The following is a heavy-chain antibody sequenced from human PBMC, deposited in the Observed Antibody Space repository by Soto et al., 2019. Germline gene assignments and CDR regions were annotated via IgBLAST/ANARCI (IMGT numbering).Heavy chain of an antibody. CDR1: VFTFSRHA. CDR3: VRSRSGAVADSFDL. CDR2: VSKDGSVK. V-gene: IGHV3-30-3*01. J-gene: IGHJ4*02. D-gene: IGHD3-10*01. Sequence: RWSLRLSCEGSVFTFSRHALHWFRQAPGKGLEWVAVVSKDGSVKYWIESVKGRFTLSRDNSKNTVYLEMNSLRPEDTGVYYCVRSRSGAVADSFDLWGQGTLVTVSS.